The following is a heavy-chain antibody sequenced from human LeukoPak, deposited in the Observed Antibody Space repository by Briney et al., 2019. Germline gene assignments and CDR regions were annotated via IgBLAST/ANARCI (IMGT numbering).Heavy chain of an antibody. V-gene: IGHV4-4*07. D-gene: IGHD1-1*01. CDR2: IYTSGST. J-gene: IGHJ3*02. Sequence: SETLSLTCTVSGGSISSYNWSWIRQPAGKGLEWIGRIYTSGSTNYNPSLKSRVTMSVDTSKNQFSLKLSSVTAADTAVYYCARDRNWNQEDAFDIWGQGTMVTVSS. CDR1: GGSISSYN. CDR3: ARDRNWNQEDAFDI.